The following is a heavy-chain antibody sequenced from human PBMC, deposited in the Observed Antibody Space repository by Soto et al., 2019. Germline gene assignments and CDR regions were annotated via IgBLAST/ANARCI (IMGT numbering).Heavy chain of an antibody. CDR1: GFTFSSYA. CDR3: APEPFVSGWPGDY. V-gene: IGHV3-30-3*01. CDR2: ISYDGSNK. J-gene: IGHJ4*02. D-gene: IGHD6-19*01. Sequence: QVQLVESGGGVVQPGRSLRLSCAASGFTFSSYAMHWVRQAPGKGLEWVAVISYDGSNKYYADSVKGRFTISRDNSKNTLYLQMNSLRAEDTAVYYCAPEPFVSGWPGDYWGQGTLVTVSS.